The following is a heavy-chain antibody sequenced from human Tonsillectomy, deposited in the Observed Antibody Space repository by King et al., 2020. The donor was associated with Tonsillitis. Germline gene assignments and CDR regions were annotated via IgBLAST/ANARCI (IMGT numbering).Heavy chain of an antibody. Sequence: VQLVESGGGLVKPGGSLRLSCAASGFIFTNGWMTWVRQAPGKGLEWVGRIKSKTDGGTIDYAAPVKGRFTISRDDSKSTLYLQMNSLKTGDTAVYYCTTGAGRGYWGQGTLVTVSS. J-gene: IGHJ4*02. CDR3: TTGAGRGY. V-gene: IGHV3-15*01. D-gene: IGHD6-13*01. CDR1: GFIFTNGW. CDR2: IKSKTDGGTI.